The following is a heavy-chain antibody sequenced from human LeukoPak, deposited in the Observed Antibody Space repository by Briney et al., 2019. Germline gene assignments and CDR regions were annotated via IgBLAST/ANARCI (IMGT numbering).Heavy chain of an antibody. CDR3: ARGVGRGAGY. CDR2: MYYSGST. V-gene: IGHV4-39*07. Sequence: SETLSLTCTVSGGSISSSGYYWGWIRQPPGKGLEWIGSMYYSGSTYYNPSLKSRVTISVDTSKNQFSLKLSSVTAADTAVYYCARGVGRGAGYWGQGTLVTVSS. CDR1: GGSISSSGYY. D-gene: IGHD1-26*01. J-gene: IGHJ4*02.